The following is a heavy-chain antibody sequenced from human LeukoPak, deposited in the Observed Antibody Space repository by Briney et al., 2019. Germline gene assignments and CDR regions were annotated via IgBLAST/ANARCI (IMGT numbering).Heavy chain of an antibody. CDR2: ISSSGSTI. V-gene: IGHV3-48*03. CDR1: GFTFSSYE. Sequence: PGGSPRLSCAASGFTFSSYEMNWVRQAPGKGLEWVSYISSSGSTIYYADSVKGRFTISRDNAKNSLYLQMNSLRAEDTAVYYCARASAVAGSFDYWGQGTLVTVSS. D-gene: IGHD6-19*01. CDR3: ARASAVAGSFDY. J-gene: IGHJ4*02.